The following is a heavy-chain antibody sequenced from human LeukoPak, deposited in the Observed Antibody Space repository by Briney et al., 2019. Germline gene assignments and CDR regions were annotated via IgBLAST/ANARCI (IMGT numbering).Heavy chain of an antibody. CDR1: GGSISSYY. CDR2: IYTSGST. Sequence: SETLSLTCTVFGGSISSYYWSWIRQPAGKGLEWIGRIYTSGSTNYNPSLKSRVTMSVDTSKNQFSLKLSSVTAADTAVYYCARDVPIVVVPADNWFDPWGQGTLVTVSS. J-gene: IGHJ5*02. CDR3: ARDVPIVVVPADNWFDP. V-gene: IGHV4-4*07. D-gene: IGHD2-2*01.